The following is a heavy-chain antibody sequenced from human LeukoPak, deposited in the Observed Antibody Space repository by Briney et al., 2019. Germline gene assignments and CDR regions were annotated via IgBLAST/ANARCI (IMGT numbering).Heavy chain of an antibody. CDR1: GFTFSTYP. J-gene: IGHJ4*02. Sequence: GGSLRLSCAASGFTFSTYPMSWVRQAPGKGLEWVSAISGSGGSTFYADSVKGRFTISRDNSKNTLYLQMNSLRAEDTAVYYCAKVGSFGRTAYFDYWGQGTLVTVSS. D-gene: IGHD5-18*01. CDR3: AKVGSFGRTAYFDY. CDR2: ISGSGGST. V-gene: IGHV3-23*01.